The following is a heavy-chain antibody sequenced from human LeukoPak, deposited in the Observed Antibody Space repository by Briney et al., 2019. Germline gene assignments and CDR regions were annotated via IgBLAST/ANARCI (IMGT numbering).Heavy chain of an antibody. CDR3: AKDHTAKGIAASGVFDY. J-gene: IGHJ4*02. V-gene: IGHV3-33*06. D-gene: IGHD6-13*01. Sequence: GGSLRLSCAASGLTSSSYGMHWVRQAPGKGLEWVAVIWYDGSNKYYADSVKGRFTISRDNSKNTLYLQMNSLRAEDTAVYYCAKDHTAKGIAASGVFDYWGQGTLVTVSS. CDR1: GLTSSSYG. CDR2: IWYDGSNK.